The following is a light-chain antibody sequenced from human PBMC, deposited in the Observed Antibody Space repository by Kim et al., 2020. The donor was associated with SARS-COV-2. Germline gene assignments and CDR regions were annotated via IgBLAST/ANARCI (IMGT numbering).Light chain of an antibody. Sequence: EIVMTQSPATLSVSPGERATLSCRASHSINSDLAWYQQHPGQSPRLLIYTASTRATDVPARFSGGGSGTDFTLTISGLQPEDFAVYYCQQYNNWPRTFGQGTKVDIK. CDR3: QQYNNWPRT. V-gene: IGKV3-15*01. J-gene: IGKJ1*01. CDR1: HSINSD. CDR2: TAS.